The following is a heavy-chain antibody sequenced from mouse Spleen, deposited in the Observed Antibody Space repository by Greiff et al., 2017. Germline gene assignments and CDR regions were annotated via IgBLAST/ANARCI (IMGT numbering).Heavy chain of an antibody. V-gene: IGHV1S56*01. J-gene: IGHJ4*01. Sequence: VQLQQSGPELVKPGASVRISCKASGYTFTSYYIHWVKQRPGQGLEWIGWIYPGNVNTKYNEKFKGKATLTADKSSSTAYMQLSSLTSEDSAVYFCARSGGILYYFDYWGQGTSVTVSS. D-gene: IGHD1-1*01. CDR2: IYPGNVNT. CDR3: ARSGGILYYFDY. CDR1: GYTFTSYY.